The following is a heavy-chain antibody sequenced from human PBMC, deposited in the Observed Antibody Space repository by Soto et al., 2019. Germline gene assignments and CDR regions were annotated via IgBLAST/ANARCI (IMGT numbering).Heavy chain of an antibody. CDR3: ARDCSGGSCDPGIEV. CDR1: GFNFNSYT. Sequence: EVQLVESGGGLVKPGGSLRLSCAASGFNFNSYTINWVRQAPGKRLEWLSSISSSGYIFSTDSVRGRFTISRDNAKNSGYLQINSLRGEDTAVYFCARDCSGGSCDPGIEVGGKGTTVTDSS. CDR2: ISSSGYI. D-gene: IGHD2-15*01. V-gene: IGHV3-21*01. J-gene: IGHJ6*04.